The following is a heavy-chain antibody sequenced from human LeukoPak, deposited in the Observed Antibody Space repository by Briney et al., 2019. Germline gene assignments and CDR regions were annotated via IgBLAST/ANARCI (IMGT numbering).Heavy chain of an antibody. CDR3: ASYVLRYFDWLFHGMDV. Sequence: SETLSLTCTVSGGSISSSSYYWGWIRQPPGKGLEWIGSIYYSGSTYYNPSLKSRVTISVDTSKNQFSLKLSSVTAADTAVYYCASYVLRYFDWLFHGMDVWGQGTTVTVSS. D-gene: IGHD3-9*01. J-gene: IGHJ6*02. V-gene: IGHV4-39*07. CDR1: GGSISSSSYY. CDR2: IYYSGST.